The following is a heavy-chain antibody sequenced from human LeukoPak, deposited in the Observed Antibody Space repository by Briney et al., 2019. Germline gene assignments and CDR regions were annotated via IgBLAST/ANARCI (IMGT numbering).Heavy chain of an antibody. CDR3: ARGDREGMDYYYMDV. Sequence: GGSLRLSCAASGFTVSSNYISWVRQAPGQGLEWMGGIIPIFGTANYAQKFQGRVTITADESRSTAYMELSSLRSEDTAVYYCARGDREGMDYYYMDVWGKGTTVTVSS. CDR2: IIPIFGTA. CDR1: GFTVSSNY. D-gene: IGHD6-13*01. J-gene: IGHJ6*03. V-gene: IGHV1-69*01.